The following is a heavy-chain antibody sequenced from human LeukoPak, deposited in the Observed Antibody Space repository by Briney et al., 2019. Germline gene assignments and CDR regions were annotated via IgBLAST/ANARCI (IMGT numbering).Heavy chain of an antibody. CDR1: GXXFXXXA. CDR3: VKGSEAYYNSKSDY. V-gene: IGHV3-64D*09. Sequence: GGSLRLSCAASGXXFXXXAXXXXXXAXGXGLXXVXGISSXGRSTCYKNTDTGRITISRDNSKNTLYLQMSSLRAEDTAVYYCVKGSEAYYNSKSDYWGQGTVPTVSS. J-gene: IGHJ4*02. D-gene: IGHD3-22*01. CDR2: ISSXGRST.